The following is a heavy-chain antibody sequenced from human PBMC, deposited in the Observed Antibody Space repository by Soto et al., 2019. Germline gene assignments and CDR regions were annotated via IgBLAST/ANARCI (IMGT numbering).Heavy chain of an antibody. D-gene: IGHD2-2*01. CDR2: INHSGSI. Sequence: SETLSLTCAVYGVSFSGYYWTWIRQPPGKGLEWIGEINHSGSITYNPSLKSRVTISVDTSKNQFSLKLSSVTAADTAVYYCARDQGVFVPAALRPWFDPWGQGTMGTVSS. V-gene: IGHV4-34*01. J-gene: IGHJ5*02. CDR3: ARDQGVFVPAALRPWFDP. CDR1: GVSFSGYY.